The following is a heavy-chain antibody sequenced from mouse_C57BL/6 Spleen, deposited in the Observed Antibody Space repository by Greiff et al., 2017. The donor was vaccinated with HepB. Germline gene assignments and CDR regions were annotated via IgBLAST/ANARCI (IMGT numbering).Heavy chain of an antibody. D-gene: IGHD2-4*01. CDR1: GYTFTDYY. CDR2: INPNNGGT. V-gene: IGHV1-26*01. J-gene: IGHJ4*01. Sequence: EVQLQQSGPELVKPGASVKISCKASGYTFTDYYMNWVKQSHGKSLEWIGDINPNNGGTSYNQKFKGKATLTVDKSSSTAYMELRSLTSEDSAVYYCAPYYDYDGEYYYAMDYWGQGTSVTVSS. CDR3: APYYDYDGEYYYAMDY.